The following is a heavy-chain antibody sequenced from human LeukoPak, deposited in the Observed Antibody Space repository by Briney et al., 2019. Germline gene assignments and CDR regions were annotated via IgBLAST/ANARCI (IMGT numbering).Heavy chain of an antibody. CDR3: ARSSSGYDPSCDY. J-gene: IGHJ4*02. D-gene: IGHD3-22*01. CDR1: GGSISSYY. CDR2: IYYSGST. V-gene: IGHV4-59*01. Sequence: PSETLSLTCTVSGGSISSYYWSWIRQPPGKGLEWIGYIYYSGSTNYNPSLKSRVTIPVDTSKNQFSLKLSSVTAADTAVYYCARSSSGYDPSCDYWGQGTLVTVSS.